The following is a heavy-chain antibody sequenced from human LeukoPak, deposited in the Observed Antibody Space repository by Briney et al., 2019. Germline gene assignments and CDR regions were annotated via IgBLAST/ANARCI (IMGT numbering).Heavy chain of an antibody. Sequence: SETLSLTCTVSGGSVSSTSYSWSWIRQPPGKGLEWIGYIYYSGSTNYNPSLKGRVTTSIDTSKNQFSLRLNSVSAADTAVYYCARVDSFKWFDPWGQGTLVTVSS. D-gene: IGHD2-2*03. CDR3: ARVDSFKWFDP. CDR2: IYYSGST. J-gene: IGHJ5*02. V-gene: IGHV4-61*01. CDR1: GGSVSSTSYS.